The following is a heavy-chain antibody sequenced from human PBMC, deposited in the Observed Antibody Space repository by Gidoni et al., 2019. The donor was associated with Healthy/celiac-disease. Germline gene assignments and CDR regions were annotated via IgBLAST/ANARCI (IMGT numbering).Heavy chain of an antibody. CDR3: ARHDAVDYYDSSGYSLDY. D-gene: IGHD3-22*01. J-gene: IGHJ4*02. V-gene: IGHV4-59*08. CDR1: GGSISSYY. CDR2: IYYSGST. Sequence: QVQLQESGPGLVKPSETLSLTCTVSGGSISSYYWSWIRQPPGKGLEWIGYIYYSGSTNYNPSLKSRVTISVDTSKNQFSLKLSSVTAADTAVYYCARHDAVDYYDSSGYSLDYWGQGTLVTVSS.